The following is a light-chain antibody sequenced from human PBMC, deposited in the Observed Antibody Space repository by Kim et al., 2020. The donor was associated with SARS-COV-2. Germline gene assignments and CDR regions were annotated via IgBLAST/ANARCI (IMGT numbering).Light chain of an antibody. CDR2: GAS. CDR3: QQYNNWPRT. V-gene: IGKV3-15*01. J-gene: IGKJ1*01. CDR1: QSVGSS. Sequence: EVVMTQSPATLSLSPGERATLSCRASQSVGSSLDGYQQKRGQAPRLFISGASSRATGGPVRFSGSGSGTEFTLTISSLQSEDLAVYYCQQYNNWPRTFGQGTKVDIK.